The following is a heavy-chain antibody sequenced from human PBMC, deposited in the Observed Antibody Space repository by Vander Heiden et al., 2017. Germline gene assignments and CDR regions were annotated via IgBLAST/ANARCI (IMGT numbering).Heavy chain of an antibody. CDR2: MSGSGGST. CDR1: GFTFSTYA. Sequence: EVQLLESGGGLVQPGGSLRLTCSASGFTFSTYAIGWGRQAPGKGLEWVSSMSGSGGSTYYADSVKGRFTISRDNSKNTLYLQMNSLRAEDTAVYYCAKDRWFGESHNRFDSWGQGTLVTVSP. CDR3: AKDRWFGESHNRFDS. V-gene: IGHV3-23*01. J-gene: IGHJ4*02. D-gene: IGHD3-10*01.